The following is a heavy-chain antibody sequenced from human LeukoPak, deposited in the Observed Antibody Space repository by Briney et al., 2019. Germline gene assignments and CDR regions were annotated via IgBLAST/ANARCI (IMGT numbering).Heavy chain of an antibody. Sequence: GGSLRLSCAASGFTFSKYDVHWVRQAAGKGLEWVSAIGAGGDTYYPDSVKGRFTISRENAKNSLYLRMNSLRAGDTAVYYCARWVYGSGFDYGGQGTLVTVS. CDR3: ARWVYGSGFDY. D-gene: IGHD3-10*01. CDR1: GFTFSKYD. J-gene: IGHJ4*02. V-gene: IGHV3-13*04. CDR2: IGAGGDT.